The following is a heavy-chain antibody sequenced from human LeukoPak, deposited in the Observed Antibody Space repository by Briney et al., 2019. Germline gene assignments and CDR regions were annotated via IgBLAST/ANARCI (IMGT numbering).Heavy chain of an antibody. CDR3: AAVSTYYYDSSGYPP. CDR1: GFTFTSSA. CDR2: IVVGSGNT. D-gene: IGHD3-22*01. V-gene: IGHV1-58*02. J-gene: IGHJ5*02. Sequence: GTPVKVSCKASGFTFTSSAMQWVRQARGQRLEWIGWIVVGSGNTNYAQKFQERVTITRDMSTSTAYMELSSLRSEDTAVYYCAAVSTYYYDSSGYPPWGQGTLVTVSS.